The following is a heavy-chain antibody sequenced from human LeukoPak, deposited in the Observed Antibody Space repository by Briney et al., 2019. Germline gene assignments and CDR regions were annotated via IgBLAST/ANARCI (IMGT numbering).Heavy chain of an antibody. Sequence: SETLSLTCTVSGGSISSYYWSWIRQPPGKGLEWIGYIYYSGSTNYNPSLKSRVTISVDTSKNQFSLKLSSVTAADTAVYYCARLSVDTAMVGYYYGMDVWGQGTTVTVSS. V-gene: IGHV4-59*01. CDR2: IYYSGST. CDR1: GGSISSYY. J-gene: IGHJ6*02. D-gene: IGHD5-18*01. CDR3: ARLSVDTAMVGYYYGMDV.